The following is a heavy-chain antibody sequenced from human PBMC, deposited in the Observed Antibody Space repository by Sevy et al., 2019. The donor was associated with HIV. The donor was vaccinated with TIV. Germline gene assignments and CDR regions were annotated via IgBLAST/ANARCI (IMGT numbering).Heavy chain of an antibody. D-gene: IGHD3-10*01. Sequence: SETLSLTCTVSGGTISSSSYRWGWIRQPPGKGLEWVGSIYHTGAADDNPSLKRRVTMSVDTSKNQFSLKVGSVTAADTAVYYCARWYGNNFDYWGQGALVTVSS. CDR1: GGTISSSSYR. CDR2: IYHTGAA. V-gene: IGHV4-39*01. CDR3: ARWYGNNFDY. J-gene: IGHJ4*02.